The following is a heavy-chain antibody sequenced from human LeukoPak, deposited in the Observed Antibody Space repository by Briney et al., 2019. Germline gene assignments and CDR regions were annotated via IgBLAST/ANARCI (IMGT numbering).Heavy chain of an antibody. Sequence: PGGSLRLSCAASGFTFSSYEMNWVRQAPGKGLERVSYISSSGSTIYYADSVKGRFTISRDNAKNSLYLQMNSLRAGDTAVYYCASMVRGNFDYWGQGTLVTVSS. CDR3: ASMVRGNFDY. CDR1: GFTFSSYE. J-gene: IGHJ4*02. CDR2: ISSSGSTI. V-gene: IGHV3-48*03. D-gene: IGHD3-10*01.